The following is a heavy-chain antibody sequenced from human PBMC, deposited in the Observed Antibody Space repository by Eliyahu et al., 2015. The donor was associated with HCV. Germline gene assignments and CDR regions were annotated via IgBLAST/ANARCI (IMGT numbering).Heavy chain of an antibody. D-gene: IGHD1-26*01. CDR1: GFTFSSYA. CDR3: ARDQSPSGSLGPSDY. J-gene: IGHJ4*02. CDR2: ILYDGSNK. V-gene: IGHV3-30-3*01. Sequence: QVQLVESGGGVVQPGRSLRLSCAASGFTFSSYAIHWVRQAPGKGLEWVAVILYDGSNKYYADSVKGRFTISRDNSKNTLYLQMNSLRAEDTAVYYCARDQSPSGSLGPSDYWGQGTLVTVSS.